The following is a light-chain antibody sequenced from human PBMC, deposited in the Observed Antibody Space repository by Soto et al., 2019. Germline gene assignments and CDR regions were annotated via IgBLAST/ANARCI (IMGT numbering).Light chain of an antibody. Sequence: DIQMTQSPSTLSASVGDRVTITCRASQSISSWLAWYRQKPGEAPKLLIYEGSTLTRGAPSRSSGSGSGTEFPLTISSLQPDDFETFYCQQYNTYSRTFGHGTKVEVK. CDR2: EGS. V-gene: IGKV1-5*03. CDR3: QQYNTYSRT. J-gene: IGKJ1*01. CDR1: QSISSW.